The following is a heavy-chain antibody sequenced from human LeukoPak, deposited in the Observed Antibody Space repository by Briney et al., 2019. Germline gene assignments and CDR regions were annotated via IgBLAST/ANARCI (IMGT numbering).Heavy chain of an antibody. CDR2: VYYSGST. CDR1: GGSISSGDYY. Sequence: PQTLSLTCTVSGGSISSGDYYWSWIRQPPGKGLEWIGYVYYSGSTYYNPSLKSRVTISVDTSKNQFSLKLSSVTAADTAVYYCARSAVTSLYYFDYWGQGTLVTVSS. D-gene: IGHD4-17*01. V-gene: IGHV4-30-4*01. J-gene: IGHJ4*02. CDR3: ARSAVTSLYYFDY.